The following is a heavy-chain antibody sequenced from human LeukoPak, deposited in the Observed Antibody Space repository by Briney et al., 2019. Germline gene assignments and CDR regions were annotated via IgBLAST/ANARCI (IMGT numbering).Heavy chain of an antibody. D-gene: IGHD1-7*01. J-gene: IGHJ5*02. V-gene: IGHV3-11*01. CDR1: GFTFSDYY. Sequence: TGGSLRLSCAASGFTFSDYYMSWIRQAPGKGLEWVSYISSSGSTIYYADSVKGRFTISRDNAKNSLYLQMNSLGAEDTAVYYCARTQSNWNYVPSWFDPWGQGTLVTVSS. CDR3: ARTQSNWNYVPSWFDP. CDR2: ISSSGSTI.